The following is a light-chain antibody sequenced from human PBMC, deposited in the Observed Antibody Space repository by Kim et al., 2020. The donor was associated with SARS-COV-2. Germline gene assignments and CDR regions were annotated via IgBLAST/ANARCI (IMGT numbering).Light chain of an antibody. CDR3: QQSYITPFT. CDR2: DAS. Sequence: VGDRETMSGRTKQSRSSDVKWNQKKPGREPKHLRDDASTWQGGVPSRCSGSGAETDITLTISSLQPEDFATDYCQQSYITPFTFGPGNKVDIK. J-gene: IGKJ3*01. V-gene: IGKV1-39*01. CDR1: QSRSSD.